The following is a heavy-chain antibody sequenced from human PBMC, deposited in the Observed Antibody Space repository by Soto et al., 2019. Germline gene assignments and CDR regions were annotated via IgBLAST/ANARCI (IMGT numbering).Heavy chain of an antibody. CDR2: IIPTFGTV. Sequence: QVQLVQSGPEVKVPGSSVKVSCQASGGTFANFAITWVRQAPGQGLEWVGGIIPTFGTVDYAQSFQGRVTITADESAGKSHMGVYRLGSDDKGIYYRARMGPFLFGGGEWFDPWGQGTLVTVSS. J-gene: IGHJ5*02. V-gene: IGHV1-69*01. D-gene: IGHD3-16*01. CDR1: GGTFANFA. CDR3: ARMGPFLFGGGEWFDP.